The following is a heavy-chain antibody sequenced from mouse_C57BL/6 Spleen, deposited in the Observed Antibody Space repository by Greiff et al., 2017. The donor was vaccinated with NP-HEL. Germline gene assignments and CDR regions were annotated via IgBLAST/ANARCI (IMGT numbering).Heavy chain of an antibody. D-gene: IGHD1-1*01. CDR2: ISSGGSYT. J-gene: IGHJ2*01. Sequence: EVKLVESGGDLVKPGGSLKLSCAASGFTFSSYGMSWVRQTPDKRLAWVATISSGGSYTYYPDSVKGRFTISRDNAKNTLYLQMSSLKSEDTAMYYCARLTTVVLYYFDYWGQGTTLTVSS. V-gene: IGHV5-6*01. CDR3: ARLTTVVLYYFDY. CDR1: GFTFSSYG.